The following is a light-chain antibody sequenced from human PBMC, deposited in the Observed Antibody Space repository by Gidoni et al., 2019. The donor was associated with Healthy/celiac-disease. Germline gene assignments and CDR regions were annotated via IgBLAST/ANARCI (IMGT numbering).Light chain of an antibody. J-gene: IGLJ3*02. CDR1: SSDVGGYNY. Sequence: QSALTQPRSVSGSPGQSVTISCTGTSSDVGGYNYVSWYQQHPGKAPKLMIYDVSKRPSGVPDRFSGSKSGNTASLTISGLQAEDEADYYCCSYAGSYPWRTFGQGTK. CDR3: CSYAGSYPWRT. V-gene: IGLV2-11*01. CDR2: DVS.